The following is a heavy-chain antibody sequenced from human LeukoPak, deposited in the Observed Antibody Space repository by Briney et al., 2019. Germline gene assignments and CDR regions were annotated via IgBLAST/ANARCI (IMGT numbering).Heavy chain of an antibody. V-gene: IGHV4-61*02. J-gene: IGHJ4*02. CDR2: IYTSGST. D-gene: IGHD3-22*01. Sequence: SETLSLTCTVSGGSISSGSYYWSWIRQPAGKGLEWIGRIYTSGSTNYNPSLNSRVTISVDTSKNQFSLNLSSVTAADTAVYYCARESLYYYYDSSGYYYYFDYWGQGTLVTVSS. CDR3: ARESLYYYYDSSGYYYYFDY. CDR1: GGSISSGSYY.